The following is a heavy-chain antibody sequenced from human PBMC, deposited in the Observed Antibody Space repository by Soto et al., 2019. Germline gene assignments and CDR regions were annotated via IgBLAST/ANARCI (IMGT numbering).Heavy chain of an antibody. Sequence: GESLKISCKGSGYSFTSYWIGWVRQMPGEGLEWLGAIYPGDSDTRYSPSFQGQVTIFVDKSISTAYMQWSSLRASDSAMYYCARSAGNAARFSEYWGQGTLVTVSS. V-gene: IGHV5-51*01. CDR1: GYSFTSYW. D-gene: IGHD6-13*01. J-gene: IGHJ4*02. CDR2: IYPGDSDT. CDR3: ARSAGNAARFSEY.